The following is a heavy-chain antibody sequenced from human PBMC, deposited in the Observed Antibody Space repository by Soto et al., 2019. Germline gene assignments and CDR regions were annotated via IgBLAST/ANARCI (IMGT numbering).Heavy chain of an antibody. CDR1: AGTFSTYA. V-gene: IGHV1-69*01. CDR2: IIPIVGTA. J-gene: IGHJ6*02. CDR3: ARDWLYYYGSGSYGNHYGMDV. D-gene: IGHD3-10*01. Sequence: GASLKVSCTASAGTFSTYAISWVRQAPGQGLEWMGGIIPIVGTANYAQKFQGRVTIIADESTSTAYMELSSLRSEDTAVYYCARDWLYYYGSGSYGNHYGMDVWGQGTTVTVSS.